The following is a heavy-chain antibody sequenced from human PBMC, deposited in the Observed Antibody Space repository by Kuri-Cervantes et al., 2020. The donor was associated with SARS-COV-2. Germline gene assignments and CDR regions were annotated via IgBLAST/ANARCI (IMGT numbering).Heavy chain of an antibody. V-gene: IGHV4-30-2*01. Sequence: SETLSLTCAVSGGSISSGGYSWSWIRQPPGKGLEWIGYIYHSGSTYYNPSLKSRVTVSVDTSKNQFSLKLSSVTAADTVVYYCARRAPGAYDYVWGSYRPTTYDYWGQGTRVTVSS. D-gene: IGHD3-16*02. CDR2: IYHSGST. CDR1: GGSISSGGYS. J-gene: IGHJ4*02. CDR3: ARRAPGAYDYVWGSYRPTTYDY.